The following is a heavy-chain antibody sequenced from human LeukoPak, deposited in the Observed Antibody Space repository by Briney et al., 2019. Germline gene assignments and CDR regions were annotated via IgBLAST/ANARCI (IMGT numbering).Heavy chain of an antibody. Sequence: GGSLRLSCAASGFTLSNYWMQWVRQAPGKGLVWVSRINSDGSSKSYADSVKGRFTISRDNAKNTLYLQMNSLRAEDTAVYYCARVIAAGNHDGFDIWGQGTMVTVSS. CDR2: INSDGSSK. V-gene: IGHV3-74*01. D-gene: IGHD6-13*01. CDR1: GFTLSNYW. CDR3: ARVIAAGNHDGFDI. J-gene: IGHJ3*02.